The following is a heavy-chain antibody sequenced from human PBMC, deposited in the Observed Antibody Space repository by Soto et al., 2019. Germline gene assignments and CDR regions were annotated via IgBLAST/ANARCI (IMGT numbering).Heavy chain of an antibody. J-gene: IGHJ3*02. D-gene: IGHD1-1*01. CDR3: AKGEVADIERDDAFDI. Sequence: EVQLLESGGGLVQPGGSLTLTCIVSGFTSSKYAMSWVRQAPGKGLEWVAEIGGGGEYTNYADSFRGRFTMSRDKSKNTQYPHMSSMHVDDTAVYYCAKGEVADIERDDAFDIWGQGTVVTVSS. CDR1: GFTSSKYA. CDR2: IGGGGEYT. V-gene: IGHV3-23*01.